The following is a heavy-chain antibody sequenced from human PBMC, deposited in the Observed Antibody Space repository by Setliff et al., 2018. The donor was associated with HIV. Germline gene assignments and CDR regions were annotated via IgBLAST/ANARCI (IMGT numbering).Heavy chain of an antibody. D-gene: IGHD6-19*01. CDR2: ISWDGGST. CDR1: GFTFSGYG. J-gene: IGHJ6*02. V-gene: IGHV3-43D*03. CDR3: AKDTYTNGWHTSNFYHYGLEV. Sequence: GSLRLSCAASGFTFSGYGMHWVRQVPGKGLEWVSLISWDGGSTYYSDSVKGRFTISRDNRKNSLFLQMNSLRAEDTAFYYCAKDTYTNGWHTSNFYHYGLEVWGQGTTVTVSS.